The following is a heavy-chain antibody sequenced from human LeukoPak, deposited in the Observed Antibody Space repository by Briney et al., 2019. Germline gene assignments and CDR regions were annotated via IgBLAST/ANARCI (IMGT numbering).Heavy chain of an antibody. CDR3: ARGVHDYVLWFDP. CDR1: GYTFTSYD. J-gene: IGHJ5*02. D-gene: IGHD3-16*01. Sequence: GASVKVSCRASGYTFTSYDINWVRQAPGQGLEWMGWMNPNRGNTGYAQKFQGRVTMTRNTSISTAYMELSSLRSEDTAVYYCARGVHDYVLWFDPWGQGTLVTVSS. V-gene: IGHV1-8*01. CDR2: MNPNRGNT.